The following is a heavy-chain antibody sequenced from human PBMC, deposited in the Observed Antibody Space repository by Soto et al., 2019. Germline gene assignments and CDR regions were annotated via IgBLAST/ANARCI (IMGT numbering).Heavy chain of an antibody. CDR3: AGQVGATGYNWFDP. D-gene: IGHD1-26*01. V-gene: IGHV4-39*01. Sequence: PSETLSLTCTVSGGSISDNDYYWGWIRQPPGKGLEWIGSIYYSGGTYYNPSLKSRVTISVDTSKNQFSLKLSSVTAADTAVYYCAGQVGATGYNWFDPWGQGTLVTVSS. CDR2: IYYSGGT. CDR1: GGSISDNDYY. J-gene: IGHJ5*02.